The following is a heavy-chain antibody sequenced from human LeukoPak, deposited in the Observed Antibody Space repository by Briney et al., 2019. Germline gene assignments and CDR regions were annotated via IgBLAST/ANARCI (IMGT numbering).Heavy chain of an antibody. CDR2: IWYDGSNK. CDR1: GFTFSSYV. V-gene: IGHV3-33*01. D-gene: IGHD3-10*01. CDR3: ASHGSGSYYADAFDI. Sequence: GGSLRLSCAASGFTFSSYVMHWVRQAPGKGLEWVAVIWYDGSNKYYADSVKGRFTISRDNSKNTLYLQMNSLRAEDTAVYYCASHGSGSYYADAFDIWGQGTMVTVSS. J-gene: IGHJ3*02.